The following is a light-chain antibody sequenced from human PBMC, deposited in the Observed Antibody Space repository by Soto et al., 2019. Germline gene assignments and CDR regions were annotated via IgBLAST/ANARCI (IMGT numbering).Light chain of an antibody. J-gene: IGKJ1*01. CDR2: GAS. CDR3: QQYNNWPPT. Sequence: EIVMTQSPATLSVSPGERATLSCRASQSVSSNLAWYQQKPGQAPRLLIYGASTRATGIPARFSGSGSGTEFTPTNSSLQSEDFAVYYCQQYNNWPPTFGKGTKVKIK. CDR1: QSVSSN. V-gene: IGKV3-15*01.